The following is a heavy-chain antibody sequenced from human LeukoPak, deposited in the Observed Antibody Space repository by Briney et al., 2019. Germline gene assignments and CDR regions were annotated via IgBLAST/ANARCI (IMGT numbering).Heavy chain of an antibody. CDR1: GFSFSNYA. V-gene: IGHV3-23*01. D-gene: IGHD6-13*01. Sequence: GGSLRLSCAASGFSFSNYAMNWVRQAPGKGLEWVSGISASGGYTYYEDSVKGRFTISRDNSKNTLYLQMNSLRAEDTAVYYCAKDHKYRIAAAGRGWYFDYWGQGTLVTVSS. CDR2: ISASGGYT. CDR3: AKDHKYRIAAAGRGWYFDY. J-gene: IGHJ4*02.